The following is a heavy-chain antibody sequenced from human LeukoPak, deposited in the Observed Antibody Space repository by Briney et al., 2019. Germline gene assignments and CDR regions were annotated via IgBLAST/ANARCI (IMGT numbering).Heavy chain of an antibody. CDR1: GGSISSYY. Sequence: SETLSLTCTVSGGSISSYYWSWIRQPAGKGLEWIGRIYTSGSTNYNPSLKSRVTMSVDTSKNQFSLKLSSVTAADTAVYYCAIRKVGNYYGSGSYYLYWGQGTLVTVSS. J-gene: IGHJ4*02. CDR3: AIRKVGNYYGSGSYYLY. D-gene: IGHD3-10*01. V-gene: IGHV4-4*07. CDR2: IYTSGST.